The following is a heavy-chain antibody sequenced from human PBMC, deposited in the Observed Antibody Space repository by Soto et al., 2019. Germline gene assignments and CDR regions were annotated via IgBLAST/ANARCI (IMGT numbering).Heavy chain of an antibody. CDR2: IYSGGST. Sequence: PGGSLRLSCAASGFTVSSNYMSWVRQAPGKGLEWVSVIYSGGSTYYADSVKGRFTISRDNSKNTLYLQMNSLRAEDTAVYYCARVADLGVDMWLRPKYYFDYWGQGTLVTVSS. CDR1: GFTVSSNY. J-gene: IGHJ4*02. V-gene: IGHV3-53*01. D-gene: IGHD5-12*01. CDR3: ARVADLGVDMWLRPKYYFDY.